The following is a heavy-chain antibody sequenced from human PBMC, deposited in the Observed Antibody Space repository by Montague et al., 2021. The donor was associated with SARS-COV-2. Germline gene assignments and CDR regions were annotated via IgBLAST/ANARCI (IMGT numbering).Heavy chain of an antibody. Sequence: SETLSLTCTVSGASVRSGNSYWNWIRQPPGKGLEWIGYISYSGSTNSSPSLKSRVTISVDTSKDQLSLKVISATAADTAVYYCARIEYESVGYNYSFPDWGQGTLVTVSS. CDR1: GASVRSGNSY. J-gene: IGHJ1*01. V-gene: IGHV4-61*01. D-gene: IGHD3-22*01. CDR3: ARIEYESVGYNYSFPD. CDR2: ISYSGST.